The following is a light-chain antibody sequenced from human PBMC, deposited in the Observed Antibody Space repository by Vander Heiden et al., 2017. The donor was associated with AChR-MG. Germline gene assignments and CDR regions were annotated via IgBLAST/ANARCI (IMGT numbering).Light chain of an antibody. Sequence: SYELPQPPSVSVSPGQTARITCPGDALPKQYAYWYQQKPGQAPVLVIYKDSERPSGIPERFSGSSSGTTVTLTISGVQAEDEADYYCQSADSSGTYGVFGGGTKLTVL. CDR1: ALPKQY. CDR2: KDS. J-gene: IGLJ2*01. V-gene: IGLV3-25*03. CDR3: QSADSSGTYGV.